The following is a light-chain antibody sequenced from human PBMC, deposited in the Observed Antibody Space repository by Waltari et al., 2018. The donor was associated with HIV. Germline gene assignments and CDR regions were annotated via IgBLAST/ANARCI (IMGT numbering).Light chain of an antibody. CDR2: KDT. V-gene: IGLV3-25*03. CDR3: QSGGSSGSWV. J-gene: IGLJ3*02. CDR1: ALANHD. Sequence: ELTHPPSVSVTPGQTAGITCSGDALANHDTYWFQQKPGQAPVLVIYKDTERPSGIPERFSGSRSGTTVKLTISGVQAEDEADYYCQSGGSSGSWVFGGGTKLTVL.